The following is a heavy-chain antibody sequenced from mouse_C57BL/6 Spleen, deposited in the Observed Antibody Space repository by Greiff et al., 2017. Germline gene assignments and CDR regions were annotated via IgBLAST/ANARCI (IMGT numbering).Heavy chain of an antibody. J-gene: IGHJ1*03. CDR1: GYTFTGYE. D-gene: IGHD1-1*01. CDR2: IDPETGGT. Sequence: QVQLKESGAELVRPGASVTLSCKASGYTFTGYEMHWVKQTPVHGLEWIGAIDPETGGTAYNQKFKGKAILTADKSSSTAYMELRILTSEDSAVYVCTLITTVVATSFDVWGTGTTVTVSS. CDR3: TLITTVVATSFDV. V-gene: IGHV1-15*01.